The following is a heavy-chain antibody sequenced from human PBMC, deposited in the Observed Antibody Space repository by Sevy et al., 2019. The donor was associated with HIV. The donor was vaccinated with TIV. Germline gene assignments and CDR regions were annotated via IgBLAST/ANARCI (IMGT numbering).Heavy chain of an antibody. CDR1: GFTFSIIY. V-gene: IGHV3-15*01. D-gene: IGHD3-16*01. Sequence: GGSLRLSCAASGFTFSIIYMNWVRQSPGKGLEWVGHMKSKTDGGTTDYAAPVKDKFTMSRDDSKNTLYLQMNSLEADDTAVYYCTTVGFPHWGSEAFDIWGQGTMVTVSS. CDR3: TTVGFPHWGSEAFDI. CDR2: MKSKTDGGTT. J-gene: IGHJ3*02.